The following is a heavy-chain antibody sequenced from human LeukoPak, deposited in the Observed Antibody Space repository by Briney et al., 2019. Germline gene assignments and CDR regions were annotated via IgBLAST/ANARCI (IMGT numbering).Heavy chain of an antibody. D-gene: IGHD6-19*01. CDR2: IYYSGST. J-gene: IGHJ5*02. CDR1: GGSISSGSYY. V-gene: IGHV4-39*01. Sequence: KASETLSLTCTVSGGSISSGSYYWGWIRQPPGKGLEWIGSIYYSGSTYYNPSLKSRVTISVDTSKNQFSLKLSSVTAADTAVYYCARRINGWYSGFDPWGQGTLVTVSS. CDR3: ARRINGWYSGFDP.